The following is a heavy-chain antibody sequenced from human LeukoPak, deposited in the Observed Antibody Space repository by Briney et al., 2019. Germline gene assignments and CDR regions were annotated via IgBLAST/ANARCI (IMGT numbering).Heavy chain of an antibody. J-gene: IGHJ6*03. Sequence: PGGSLRLSCVGSGFTFSRVGMQWVRQAPGKGLEWVAVIHNDGTMGQYADIVQGRFNISKDNSQDTLYLQMNSLRDDDTAVYYCAKEGEPFRGYLDVWGKGTTVIVSS. V-gene: IGHV3-33*03. CDR2: IHNDGTMG. D-gene: IGHD1-14*01. CDR3: AKEGEPFRGYLDV. CDR1: GFTFSRVG.